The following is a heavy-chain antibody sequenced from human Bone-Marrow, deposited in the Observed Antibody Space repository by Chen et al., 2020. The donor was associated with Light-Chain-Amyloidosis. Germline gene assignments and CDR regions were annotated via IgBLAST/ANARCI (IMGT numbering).Heavy chain of an antibody. J-gene: IGHJ4*02. CDR2: IPYDGNNK. D-gene: IGHD3-10*01. CDR1: GFPFSNYG. Sequence: QVSLVESGGGVVQPGGSLRLSCVASGFPFSNYGMHWVRQAPGKGLEWVAVIPYDGNNKHYADSVQGRFTISRENSENTLYLQMSSLRAEDSAVYYCAKDLNFGSGTFYSGYYFDYWGQGTLVTVSS. CDR3: AKDLNFGSGTFYSGYYFDY. V-gene: IGHV3-30*18.